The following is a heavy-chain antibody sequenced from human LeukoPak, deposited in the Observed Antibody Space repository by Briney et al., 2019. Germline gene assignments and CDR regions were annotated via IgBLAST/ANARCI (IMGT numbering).Heavy chain of an antibody. V-gene: IGHV3-9*01. Sequence: GGSLRLYCAASGFNFKNYAIHWVRQVPGKGLEWVSGISWNGDYIGYADSVKGRFTISRDNAKNSLYLQMNSLRPEDTALYYCLKDMDNNGWGWGQGTLVTVSA. CDR1: GFNFKNYA. D-gene: IGHD3-22*01. CDR3: LKDMDNNGWG. J-gene: IGHJ4*02. CDR2: ISWNGDYI.